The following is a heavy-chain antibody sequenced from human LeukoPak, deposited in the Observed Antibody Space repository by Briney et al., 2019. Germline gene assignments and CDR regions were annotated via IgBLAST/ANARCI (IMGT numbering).Heavy chain of an antibody. J-gene: IGHJ6*03. D-gene: IGHD4/OR15-4a*01. CDR1: GYTFTSYD. CDR3: ARGLPIGANHYYYYMDV. CDR2: MNPNSGNT. V-gene: IGHV1-8*03. Sequence: ASVKVSCKASGYTFTSYDINWVRQATGQGLEWMGWMNPNSGNTGYAQKFQGRVTITRNTSISTAYMELSSLRSEDTAVYYCARGLPIGANHYYYYMDVWGKGTTVTVSS.